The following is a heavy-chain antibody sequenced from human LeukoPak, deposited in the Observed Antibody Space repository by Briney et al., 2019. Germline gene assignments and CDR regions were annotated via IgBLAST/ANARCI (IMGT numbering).Heavy chain of an antibody. CDR1: GFTFRSHA. CDR3: ARDLGADYGEILDY. CDR2: ISGSGGSA. V-gene: IGHV3-23*01. Sequence: GGSLRLSCTASGFTFRSHAITWVRQAQGKGLEWVSSISGSGGSAYYADSVKGRFTASRDNSRNTVYLQINSLRVEDTAIYSCARDLGADYGEILDYWGQGTLVTVSS. J-gene: IGHJ4*02. D-gene: IGHD4-17*01.